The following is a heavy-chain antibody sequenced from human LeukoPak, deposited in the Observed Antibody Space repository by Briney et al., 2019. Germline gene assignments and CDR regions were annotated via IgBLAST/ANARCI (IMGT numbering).Heavy chain of an antibody. J-gene: IGHJ1*01. CDR1: GGTFSSYA. V-gene: IGHV1-69*05. CDR3: ARGSKEVNEYFQH. CDR2: IIPIFGTA. Sequence: SVKVSCKASGGTFSSYAISWVRQAPGQGLDWMGGIIPIFGTANYAQKFQGRVTITTDESTSTACMELSSLRSEDTAVYYCARGSKEVNEYFQHWGQGTLVTVSS. D-gene: IGHD2-2*01.